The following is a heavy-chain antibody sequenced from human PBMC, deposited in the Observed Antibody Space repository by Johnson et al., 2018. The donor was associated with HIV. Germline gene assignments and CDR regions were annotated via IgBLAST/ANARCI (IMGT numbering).Heavy chain of an antibody. Sequence: QVLLVESGGGLVKPGGSLRLSCAPSGFTFSDYYMSWMRQAPGQGLEWVSYISSSGSNIYKADSVKCRFTISRDNAKNSLFLQMNSLRAEDTAVYYCARDRCYVQAVAGPSDAFDIWCQGTMVTVSS. V-gene: IGHV3-11*04. CDR1: GFTFSDYY. CDR3: ARDRCYVQAVAGPSDAFDI. J-gene: IGHJ3*02. D-gene: IGHD6-19*01. CDR2: ISSSGSNI.